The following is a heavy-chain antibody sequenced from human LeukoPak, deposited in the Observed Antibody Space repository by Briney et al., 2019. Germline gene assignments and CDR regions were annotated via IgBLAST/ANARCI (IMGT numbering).Heavy chain of an antibody. CDR3: ARDRFGGIFEM. D-gene: IGHD3-16*01. CDR1: GFTFTSDW. Sequence: GGSLRLSCAASGFTFTSDWMAWVRQAPGQGLEFVANVNQDERTKNYVDSAKGRFTISRDNAKSSLYLQMNSLRVEDTAVYYCARDRFGGIFEMWCQGTMVTVSS. V-gene: IGHV3-7*01. J-gene: IGHJ3*02. CDR2: VNQDERTK.